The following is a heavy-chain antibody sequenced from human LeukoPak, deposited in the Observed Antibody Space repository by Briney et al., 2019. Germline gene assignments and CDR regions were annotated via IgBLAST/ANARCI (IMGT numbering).Heavy chain of an antibody. J-gene: IGHJ4*02. V-gene: IGHV3-23*01. D-gene: IGHD2-15*01. CDR2: ISGSDGST. CDR3: AKGRGYCTGGSCYSDY. CDR1: GFTFSNYA. Sequence: GGSLRLSCTASGFTFSNYAMSWVRQAPGKGLEWVSTISGSDGSTYYADSVKGRFTSSRDNSKNTLYLQMNSLRVEDTAIYYCAKGRGYCTGGSCYSDYWGQGTLVTVSS.